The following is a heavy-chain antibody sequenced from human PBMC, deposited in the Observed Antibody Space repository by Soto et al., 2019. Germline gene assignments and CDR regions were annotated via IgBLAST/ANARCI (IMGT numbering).Heavy chain of an antibody. CDR3: ARVDYDILTGSPSGMDV. CDR2: IYYSGST. D-gene: IGHD3-9*01. V-gene: IGHV4-59*08. Sequence: SETLSLTCTVSGGSISSYYWSWIRQPPGRGLEWIGYIYYSGSTNYNPSLKSRVTISVDTSKNQFSLKLSSVTAADTAVYYCARVDYDILTGSPSGMDVWGQGTTVTVSS. J-gene: IGHJ6*02. CDR1: GGSISSYY.